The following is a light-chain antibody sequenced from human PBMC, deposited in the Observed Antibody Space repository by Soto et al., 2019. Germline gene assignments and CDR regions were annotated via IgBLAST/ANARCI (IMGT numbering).Light chain of an antibody. J-gene: IGKJ1*01. CDR3: QPYGDSPRT. CDR1: QSISFW. Sequence: TQSPSTLSASVGDRVTITCRASQSISFWLAWYQQKPGQAPRLLVFDASKRPTGIPDRFTGSGSGTDFTLTLRRLEAEDFAVYYCQPYGDSPRTFGLGTKVEIK. CDR2: DAS. V-gene: IGKV3-20*01.